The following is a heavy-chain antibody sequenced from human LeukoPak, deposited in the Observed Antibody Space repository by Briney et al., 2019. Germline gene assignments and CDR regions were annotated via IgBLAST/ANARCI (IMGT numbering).Heavy chain of an antibody. J-gene: IGHJ4*02. CDR3: ASTTPDYYGSGSPMGYFDY. CDR1: GYSFTSYW. CDR2: IYPGDSDT. D-gene: IGHD3-10*01. Sequence: GESLKISCKGSGYSFTSYWSGWVRQIPGKGLEWMGIIYPGDSDTRYSPSFQGQVTISADKSISTAYLQWSSLQASDTAMDYCASTTPDYYGSGSPMGYFDYWGQGTLVTVSS. V-gene: IGHV5-51*01.